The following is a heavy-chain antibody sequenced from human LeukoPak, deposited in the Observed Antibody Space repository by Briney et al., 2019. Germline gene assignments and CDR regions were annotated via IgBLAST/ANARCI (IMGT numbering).Heavy chain of an antibody. CDR3: ARDPPQIVVVPAAPYYYYHYMDV. Sequence: ASVKVSCKASGYTFTGYYMHWVRQVPGQGLEWMGWISAYNGNTNYAQKLQGRVTMTTDTSTSTAYMELRSLRSDDTAVYYCARDPPQIVVVPAAPYYYYHYMDVWGKGTTVTVSS. J-gene: IGHJ6*03. D-gene: IGHD2-2*01. CDR1: GYTFTGYY. V-gene: IGHV1-18*04. CDR2: ISAYNGNT.